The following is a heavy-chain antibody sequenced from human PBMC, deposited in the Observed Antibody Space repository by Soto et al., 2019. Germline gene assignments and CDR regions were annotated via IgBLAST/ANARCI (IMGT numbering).Heavy chain of an antibody. J-gene: IGHJ4*02. CDR3: ARTPRSWQYYFDY. V-gene: IGHV3-33*01. CDR1: GFTFSSYG. CDR2: IWYDGSNK. D-gene: IGHD6-13*01. Sequence: QVQLVESGGGVVQPGRSLRLSCAASGFTFSSYGMHWVRQAPGKGLEWVAVIWYDGSNKYYADSVKGRFTISRDNSKNTLYLQMNSLRAEDTAVYYCARTPRSWQYYFDYWGQGTLVTVSS.